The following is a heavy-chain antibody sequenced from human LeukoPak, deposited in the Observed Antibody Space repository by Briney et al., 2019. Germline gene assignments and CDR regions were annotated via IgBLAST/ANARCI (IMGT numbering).Heavy chain of an antibody. J-gene: IGHJ4*02. CDR2: IIPIFGTA. D-gene: IGHD6-13*01. Sequence: SVKVSCKASGGTFSSYAISWVRQAPGQGLEWMGGIIPIFGTANYAQKFQGRVTITTDESTSTAYMELSSLRSEDTAVYYCARGIAAAGTGYYLDYWGQGTLVTVSS. CDR3: ARGIAAAGTGYYLDY. V-gene: IGHV1-69*05. CDR1: GGTFSSYA.